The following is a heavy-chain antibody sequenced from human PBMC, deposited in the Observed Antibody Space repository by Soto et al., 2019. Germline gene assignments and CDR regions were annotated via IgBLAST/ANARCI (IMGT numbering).Heavy chain of an antibody. CDR1: GFTFSDYG. Sequence: PGESLKISCAASGFTFSDYGMHWVRQAPGKGLEWVAVLWYDGNNKYYTDSVKGRFTISRDNSKSTLYLQMNSLRAEDTAVYYCARDDIPGIAVATYGMDVWGQGTTVTVSS. V-gene: IGHV3-33*01. CDR2: LWYDGNNK. D-gene: IGHD6-19*01. J-gene: IGHJ6*02. CDR3: ARDDIPGIAVATYGMDV.